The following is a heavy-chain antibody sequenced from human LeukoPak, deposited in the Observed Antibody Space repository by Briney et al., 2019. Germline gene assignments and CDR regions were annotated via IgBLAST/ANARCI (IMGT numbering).Heavy chain of an antibody. CDR1: GFTFSNHG. CDR2: ISYDGSKK. J-gene: IGHJ4*02. V-gene: IGHV3-30*03. D-gene: IGHD1-1*01. CDR3: ARDRAWNYFDS. Sequence: GGSLRLSCAVSGFTFSNHGMHWLRQAPGKGLEWVAIISYDGSKKYYAESVKGRFTISSDNSDSTLYLQMNSLRTEDTALYYCARDRAWNYFDSWGQGTLVTVSS.